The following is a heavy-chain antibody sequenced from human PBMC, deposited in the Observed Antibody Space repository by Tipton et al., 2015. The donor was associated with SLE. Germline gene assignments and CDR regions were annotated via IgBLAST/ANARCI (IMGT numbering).Heavy chain of an antibody. CDR1: GGSFSVHY. CDR3: ARARPLRFVAWPLDY. D-gene: IGHD3-3*01. V-gene: IGHV4-34*01. CDR2: IYDSRST. J-gene: IGHJ4*02. Sequence: TLSLTCAVYGGSFSVHYWSWSWIRQAPGKGLEWIGSIYDSRSTYYNPSLKSRVTISRDTSKNQFSLRLSSVTAADTAVYYCARARPLRFVAWPLDYWGQGALVTVSS.